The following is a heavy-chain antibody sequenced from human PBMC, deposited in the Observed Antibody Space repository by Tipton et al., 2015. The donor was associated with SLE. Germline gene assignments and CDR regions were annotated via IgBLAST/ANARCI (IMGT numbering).Heavy chain of an antibody. D-gene: IGHD3-10*01. Sequence: QSGAEVKKPGASVKVSCKASGYTFTSYYMYWVRQAPGQGLEWMGIINPTGGSTSYAQKFQGRVTMTRDTSASTVYMELSSLSSEDTAVYYCARAPPDYCGAGDWFDPWGQGTLVTVSS. CDR3: ARAPPDYCGAGDWFDP. CDR1: GYTFTSYY. V-gene: IGHV1-46*01. J-gene: IGHJ5*02. CDR2: INPTGGST.